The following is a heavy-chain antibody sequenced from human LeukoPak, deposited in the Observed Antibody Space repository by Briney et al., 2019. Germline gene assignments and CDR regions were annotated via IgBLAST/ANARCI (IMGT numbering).Heavy chain of an antibody. CDR2: IKQDGSEK. CDR3: ARIVLRYFDWLYNTPLGAFDI. Sequence: PGGSLRLSCAASGFTFSSYWMSWVRQAPGKGLEWVANIKQDGSEKYYVDSVKGRFTISRDSAKNSLYLQMNSLRAEDTAVYYCARIVLRYFDWLYNTPLGAFDIWGQGTMVTVSS. J-gene: IGHJ3*02. D-gene: IGHD3-9*01. V-gene: IGHV3-7*01. CDR1: GFTFSSYW.